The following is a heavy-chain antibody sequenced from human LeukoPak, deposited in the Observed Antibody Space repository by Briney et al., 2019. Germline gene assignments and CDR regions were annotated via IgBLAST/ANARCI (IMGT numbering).Heavy chain of an antibody. V-gene: IGHV4-34*01. CDR1: GGSFSGYY. J-gene: IGHJ6*03. CDR3: ASLGENYYGSGSYPFFDYYMDV. Sequence: SETLSLTCAVYGGSFSGYYWSWIRQPPGKGLEWIGEINHSGSTNYNPSLKSRVTISVDTSKNQFSLKLSSVTAADTAVYYCASLGENYYGSGSYPFFDYYMDVWGKETTVTVSS. D-gene: IGHD3-10*01. CDR2: INHSGST.